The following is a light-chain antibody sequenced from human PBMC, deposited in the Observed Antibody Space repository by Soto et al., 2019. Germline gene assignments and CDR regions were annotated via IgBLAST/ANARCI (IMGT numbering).Light chain of an antibody. CDR1: SSDVGGYNY. V-gene: IGLV2-14*03. J-gene: IGLJ1*01. CDR2: HVS. CDR3: SSYASSSTLYV. Sequence: QSALTQPASVSGSPGQSITISCTGTSSDVGGYNYVSWYQQHPGKAPKLMIYHVSNRPSGVSNRFSGSKSDNTASLTISGLQAEDEADYYCSSYASSSTLYVFGAGTKVTVL.